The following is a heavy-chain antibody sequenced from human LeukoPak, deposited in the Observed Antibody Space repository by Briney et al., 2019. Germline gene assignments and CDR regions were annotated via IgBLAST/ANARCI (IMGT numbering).Heavy chain of an antibody. J-gene: IGHJ3*02. Sequence: GGSLRLSCAASGFTVSSNYMSWVRQAPGKGLEWVSVIYSGGSTYYADSVKGRFTISRDNSKNTLYLQMNSLRAEDTAVYYCAREFGDFSAGGAFDIWGQGTMVTVSS. CDR2: IYSGGST. CDR1: GFTVSSNY. CDR3: AREFGDFSAGGAFDI. D-gene: IGHD3-3*01. V-gene: IGHV3-66*01.